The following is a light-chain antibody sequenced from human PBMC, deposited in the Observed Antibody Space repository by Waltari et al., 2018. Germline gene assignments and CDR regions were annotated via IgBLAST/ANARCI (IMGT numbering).Light chain of an antibody. V-gene: IGKV1-6*01. Sequence: AIQMTPSPSSLSASVRDRLTITCRASKKIRTELGWYQQKPGRAPKLLIYGSSILYGGVPSRFSGSGSGTFFTLTISSLQPEDFATYYCQQDDSYIQSFGQGTKVEIK. J-gene: IGKJ1*01. CDR3: QQDDSYIQS. CDR2: GSS. CDR1: KKIRTE.